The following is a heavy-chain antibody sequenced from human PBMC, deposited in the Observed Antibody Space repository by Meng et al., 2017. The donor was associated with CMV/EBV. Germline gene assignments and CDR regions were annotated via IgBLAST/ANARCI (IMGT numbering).Heavy chain of an antibody. CDR1: GFTFGDYA. D-gene: IGHD2-2*01. V-gene: IGHV3-49*04. CDR3: TRVKVVPAAYYYGMDV. CDR2: IRSKAYGGTT. J-gene: IGHJ6*02. Sequence: LSLTCTASGFTFGDYAMSWVRQAPGKGLEWVGFIRSKAYGGTTEYAASVKGRFTISRDDSKSIAYLQMNSLKTEDTAVYYCTRVKVVPAAYYYGMDVWGQGTTVTVSS.